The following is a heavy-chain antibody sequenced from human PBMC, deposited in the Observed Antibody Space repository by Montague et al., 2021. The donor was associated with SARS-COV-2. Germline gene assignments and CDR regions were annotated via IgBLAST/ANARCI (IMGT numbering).Heavy chain of an antibody. V-gene: IGHV4-31*03. Sequence: TLSLTCTVSGGSISSGGYYWSWIRQYPGKGLEWIGYIYYSGITDGSTFYTSPLRSRLAISVDTSKNQVSLRLDAVTAVDTAVYYCGRVTGLAGSGNFEVFDFWGQGTMVTVSS. J-gene: IGHJ4*02. CDR3: GRVTGLAGSGNFEVFDF. CDR1: GGSISSGGYY. D-gene: IGHD3-10*01. CDR2: IYYSGITDGST.